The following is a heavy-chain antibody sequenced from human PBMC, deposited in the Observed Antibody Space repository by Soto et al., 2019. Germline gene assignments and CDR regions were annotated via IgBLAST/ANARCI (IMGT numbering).Heavy chain of an antibody. D-gene: IGHD2-2*01. V-gene: IGHV3-53*01. J-gene: IGHJ4*02. CDR3: AGLYSGTKRAIDY. CDR1: AFTISSKH. CDR2: IYTGGSA. Sequence: EVQLVESGGGLIQPGGSLRLSCAASAFTISSKHMNWVRQTPGKGLEWVSVIYTGGSAYYADSVKGRFIISRDNSKNTLYLQMNSLRAEDTAVYYCAGLYSGTKRAIDYWGQGALVTVSS.